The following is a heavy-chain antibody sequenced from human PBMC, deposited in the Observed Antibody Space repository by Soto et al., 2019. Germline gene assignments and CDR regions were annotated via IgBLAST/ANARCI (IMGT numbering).Heavy chain of an antibody. CDR2: IRENGHFK. D-gene: IGHD4-4*01. Sequence: GGSLRLSCAASGFSFSSYSMSWIRQAPGKGLEWLAHIRENGHFKFYVDSVKGRFTISRDDALNSLYLQMNSLRAEDTAMYYCARDEGVPINYRFDYWGQRTLVTVSS. CDR3: ARDEGVPINYRFDY. CDR1: GFSFSSYS. J-gene: IGHJ4*02. V-gene: IGHV3-7*03.